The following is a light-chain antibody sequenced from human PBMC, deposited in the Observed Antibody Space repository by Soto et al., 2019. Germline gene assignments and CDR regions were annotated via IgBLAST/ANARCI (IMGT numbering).Light chain of an antibody. CDR2: AAS. CDR1: QSVSDR. Sequence: MMMTQSPDTLSVSPGERATLSCRASQSVSDRVVWYQQKSGQAPSLLIYAASTRAAGVPARFSGSGSGTEFTLTISSLQSEDFAVYFCQQYADWPKTFGQGTKVDIK. CDR3: QQYADWPKT. J-gene: IGKJ1*01. V-gene: IGKV3-15*01.